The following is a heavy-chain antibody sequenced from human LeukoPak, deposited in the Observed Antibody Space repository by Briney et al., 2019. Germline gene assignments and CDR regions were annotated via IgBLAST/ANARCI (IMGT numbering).Heavy chain of an antibody. CDR3: AKDMGTLAYCGGDCYTVDY. D-gene: IGHD2-21*01. CDR2: ISWNSGSI. CDR1: GFTFDDYA. J-gene: IGHJ4*02. Sequence: GGSLRLSCAASGFTFDDYAMHWVRQAPGKGLEWVSSISWNSGSIGYADSVKGRFTISRDNAKNSLYLQMNSLRAEDTALYYCAKDMGTLAYCGGDCYTVDYWGQGTLVTVSS. V-gene: IGHV3-9*01.